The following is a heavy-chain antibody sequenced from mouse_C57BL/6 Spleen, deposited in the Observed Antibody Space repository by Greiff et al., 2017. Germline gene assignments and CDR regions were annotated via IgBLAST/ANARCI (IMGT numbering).Heavy chain of an antibody. V-gene: IGHV5-16*01. CDR3: AREGYYYGSSYRYAMDY. CDR2: INYDGSST. J-gene: IGHJ4*01. D-gene: IGHD1-1*01. Sequence: EVKLEESEGGLVQPGSSMKLSCTASGFTFSDYYMAWVRQVPEKGLEWVANINYDGSSTYYLDSLKSRFIISRDNAKNILYLQMSSLKSEDTATYYCAREGYYYGSSYRYAMDYWGQGTSVTVSS. CDR1: GFTFSDYY.